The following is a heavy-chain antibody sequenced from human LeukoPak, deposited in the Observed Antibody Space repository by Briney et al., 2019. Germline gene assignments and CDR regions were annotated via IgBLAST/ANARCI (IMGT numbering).Heavy chain of an antibody. J-gene: IGHJ4*02. CDR1: GFTFSRYW. CDR3: ARDSFETDIDY. D-gene: IGHD1-14*01. V-gene: IGHV3-7*01. Sequence: GGSLRLSCAASGFTFSRYWMTWVRQAPGKGLEWVANIKPDGSGKNYVESMKGRFTISRDNVKNSLYLQINSLRAEDTAVYYCARDSFETDIDYWGQGTLVTVSS. CDR2: IKPDGSGK.